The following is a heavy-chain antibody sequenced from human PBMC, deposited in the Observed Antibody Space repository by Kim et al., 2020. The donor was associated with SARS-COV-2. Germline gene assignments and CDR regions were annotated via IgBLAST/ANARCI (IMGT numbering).Heavy chain of an antibody. J-gene: IGHJ3*02. CDR3: VRLPRLAADLGIAVDI. D-gene: IGHD2-15*01. Sequence: GESLKISCKGSGYRFAIHWTGWVRQKPGKGLEYIGIIYPGDSDTKYSPSFEGQVTISTDKSSTTAFLQWNSLKASDTAMYYCVRLPRLAADLGIAVDIWGQGTIVTVSS. CDR1: GYRFAIHW. CDR2: IYPGDSDT. V-gene: IGHV5-51*01.